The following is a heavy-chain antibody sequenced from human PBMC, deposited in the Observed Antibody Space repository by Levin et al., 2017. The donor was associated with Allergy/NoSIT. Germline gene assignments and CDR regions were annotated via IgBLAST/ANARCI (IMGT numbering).Heavy chain of an antibody. D-gene: IGHD6-19*01. CDR2: LYSGGTT. V-gene: IGHV3-53*01. J-gene: IGHJ5*02. CDR3: ARVSRQWRSADVDL. Sequence: PGGSLRLSCAASGFTVSSNYMSWFRQAPGKGPEWVSVLYSGGTTYYADSVKGRFTISRDNSKNILYLQMNSLRAEDTAVYYCARVSRQWRSADVDLWGQGTLVTVSS. CDR1: GFTVSSNY.